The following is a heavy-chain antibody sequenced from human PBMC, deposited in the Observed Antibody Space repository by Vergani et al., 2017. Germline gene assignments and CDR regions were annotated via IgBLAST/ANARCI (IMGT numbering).Heavy chain of an antibody. Sequence: QVQLQESGPGLVKPSETLSLTCAVSGYPISSGYYWGWIRQPPGKGLEWIGSIYHSGSTYYNPSLKSRVTISVDTSKNQFSLKLSSVTAADTAVYYCARSVVRGVESFDYWGQGTLVTVSS. J-gene: IGHJ4*02. CDR3: ARSVVRGVESFDY. CDR2: IYHSGST. V-gene: IGHV4-38-2*01. CDR1: GYPISSGYY. D-gene: IGHD3-10*01.